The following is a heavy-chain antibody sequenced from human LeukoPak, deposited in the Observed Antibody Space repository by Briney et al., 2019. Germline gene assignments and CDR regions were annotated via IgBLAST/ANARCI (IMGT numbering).Heavy chain of an antibody. Sequence: ASETLSLTCTVSGGSISSYYWSWIRQPPGKGLEWIGEINHSGSTNYNPSLKSRVTISVDTSKNQFSLKLSSVTAADTAVYYCARGWDCSGGSCYAGADYWGQGTLVTVSS. CDR3: ARGWDCSGGSCYAGADY. D-gene: IGHD2-15*01. V-gene: IGHV4-34*01. J-gene: IGHJ4*02. CDR2: INHSGST. CDR1: GGSISSYY.